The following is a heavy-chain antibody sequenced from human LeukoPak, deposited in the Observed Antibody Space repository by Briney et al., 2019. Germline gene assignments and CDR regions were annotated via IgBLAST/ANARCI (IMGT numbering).Heavy chain of an antibody. CDR2: MYYRGNT. CDR1: GGSIRSYY. J-gene: IGHJ4*02. D-gene: IGHD2-21*02. Sequence: PSETLSLTCTVSGGSIRSYYWSWIRQPPGKGLEWIGYMYYRGNTNYNPSLKSRVTISVDTSKNQFPLRLSSVTAADTAVYYCARGGYCGGDCYFYYWGQGTLVTVSS. CDR3: ARGGYCGGDCYFYY. V-gene: IGHV4-59*08.